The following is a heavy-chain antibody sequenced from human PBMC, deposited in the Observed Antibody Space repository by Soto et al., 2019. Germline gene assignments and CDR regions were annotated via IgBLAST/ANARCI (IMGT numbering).Heavy chain of an antibody. CDR1: GGSISSSNW. Sequence: QVQLQESGPGLVKPSGTLSLTCAVSGGSISSSNWWSWVRQPPGKGLEWIGEIYHSGSTNYNPSLKSRVTVSVDKSKNQCSLKVSSVTAADTAVYYCASSRCISTTCYFDYCVQGTLVTVSA. CDR2: IYHSGST. V-gene: IGHV4-4*02. D-gene: IGHD2-2*01. J-gene: IGHJ4*02. CDR3: ASSRCISTTCYFDY.